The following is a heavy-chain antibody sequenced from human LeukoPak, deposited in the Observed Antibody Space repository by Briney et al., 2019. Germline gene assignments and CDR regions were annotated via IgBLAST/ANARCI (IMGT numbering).Heavy chain of an antibody. J-gene: IGHJ4*02. Sequence: ASVKVSCKASGYTFSDYYMHWVRQAPGQGLECMGWINPDSGGTSYAQKLQGRVTMTTDTSTSTAYMELRSLRSDDTAVYYCARIESGSRGITDYWGQGTLVTVSS. CDR3: ARIESGSRGITDY. CDR1: GYTFSDYY. V-gene: IGHV1-2*02. CDR2: INPDSGGT. D-gene: IGHD3-10*01.